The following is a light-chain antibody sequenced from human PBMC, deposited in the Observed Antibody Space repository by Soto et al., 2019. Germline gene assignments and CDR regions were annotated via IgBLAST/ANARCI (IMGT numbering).Light chain of an antibody. CDR2: DAS. V-gene: IGKV3-11*01. Sequence: EIVVTQSPATLSLSPGERATLSCRASQSVSSYLAWYQQKPGQAPRLLIYDASNRATGIPARFSGSGSGTDFPLIISSLEPEDFAVYYCQQRSNWPRYTFGQGTKLEI. CDR1: QSVSSY. CDR3: QQRSNWPRYT. J-gene: IGKJ2*01.